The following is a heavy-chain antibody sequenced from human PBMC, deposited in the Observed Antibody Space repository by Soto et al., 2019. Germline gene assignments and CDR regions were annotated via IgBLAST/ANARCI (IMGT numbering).Heavy chain of an antibody. CDR2: IRSKANSYAT. Sequence: GGSLRLSCAASGFTFSGSAMHWVRQASGKGLEWVGRIRSKANSYATAYAASVKGRFTISRDDSKNTAYLQMNSLKTEDTAVYYCVVGTYWKNLADDYYYYGMDVWGQGTTVTVSS. CDR3: VVGTYWKNLADDYYYYGMDV. CDR1: GFTFSGSA. V-gene: IGHV3-73*01. J-gene: IGHJ6*02. D-gene: IGHD6-13*01.